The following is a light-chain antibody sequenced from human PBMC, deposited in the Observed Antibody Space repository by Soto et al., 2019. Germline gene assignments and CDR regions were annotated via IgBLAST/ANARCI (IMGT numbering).Light chain of an antibody. J-gene: IGKJ1*01. V-gene: IGKV4-1*01. CDR2: WAS. Sequence: DIVMTQSPDSLAVSLGERATINCTSSQSLLHTSNNRNSLAWYQQTSGQPPRLLVYWASTREIGVPARFSGGGSGTDFTLTISSLQAEDAAIYYCQQYFGTPWTFGQGTKVEIK. CDR3: QQYFGTPWT. CDR1: QSLLHTSNNRNS.